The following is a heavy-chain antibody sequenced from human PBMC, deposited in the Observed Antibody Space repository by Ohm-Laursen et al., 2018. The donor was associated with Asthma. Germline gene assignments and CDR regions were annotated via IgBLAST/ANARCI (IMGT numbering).Heavy chain of an antibody. CDR2: INGDGGIK. V-gene: IGHV3-74*01. D-gene: IGHD3-10*01. J-gene: IGHJ4*02. CDR1: GFTLTNYW. Sequence: SLRLSCAASGFTLTNYWMHWVRQAPGKGLVWVSRINGDGGIKSYAASVKGRFTISRDDAKNTVYLQMNSLRVDDTAVYYCAYEFGGSGDYWGQGTLVTVSS. CDR3: AYEFGGSGDY.